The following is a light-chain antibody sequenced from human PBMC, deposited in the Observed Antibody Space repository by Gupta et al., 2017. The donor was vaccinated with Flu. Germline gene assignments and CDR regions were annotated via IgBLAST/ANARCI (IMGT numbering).Light chain of an antibody. CDR3: QQSYSTPPWT. V-gene: IGKV1-39*01. Sequence: ARVTITCRASQSISSYLNWYQQKPGKAPKLLIYAASSLQSGVPSRFSGSGSGTDFTLTISSLQPEDFATYYCQQSYSTPPWTFGQGTKVEIK. CDR1: QSISSY. J-gene: IGKJ1*01. CDR2: AAS.